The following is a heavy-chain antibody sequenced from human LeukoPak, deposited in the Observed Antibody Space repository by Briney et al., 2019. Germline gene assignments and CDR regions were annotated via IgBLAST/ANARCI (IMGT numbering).Heavy chain of an antibody. V-gene: IGHV4-38-2*02. Sequence: PSETLSLTCVASDYSISSGYFWGWIRQPPGKGLEWIGSIYYSGSTYYNPSLKSRVTISVDTSKNQFSLKLSSLTAADTAVYYYARDRQQLVRGDYFDFWGQGTLVTVSS. CDR2: IYYSGST. CDR3: ARDRQQLVRGDYFDF. D-gene: IGHD6-13*01. CDR1: DYSISSGYF. J-gene: IGHJ4*02.